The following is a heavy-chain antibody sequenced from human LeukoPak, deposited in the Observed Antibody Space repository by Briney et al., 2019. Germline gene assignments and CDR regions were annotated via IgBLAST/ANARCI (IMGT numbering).Heavy chain of an antibody. D-gene: IGHD3-16*01. CDR1: GFTFSSYS. CDR3: AKVGAWGAFDI. Sequence: GGSLRLSCAASGFTFSSYSMNWVRQAPGKGLEWVSSISSSSSYIYYADSVKGRFTISRDNAKNSLYLQMNSLRAEDTAVYYCAKVGAWGAFDIWGQGTMVTVSS. V-gene: IGHV3-21*04. J-gene: IGHJ3*02. CDR2: ISSSSSYI.